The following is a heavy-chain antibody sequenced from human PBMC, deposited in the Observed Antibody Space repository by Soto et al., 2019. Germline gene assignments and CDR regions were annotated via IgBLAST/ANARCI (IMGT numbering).Heavy chain of an antibody. V-gene: IGHV3-23*01. J-gene: IGHJ4*02. Sequence: VQLLESGGGLVQPGGSLRLSCAASGFTFSSYAMSWVRQAPGKGLEWVSAISGSGGSTYYADSVKGRFTISRDNSKNTLYLQMNSLRAEDTAVYYCAKDAPLVRFLEWLPKKGSFDYWGQGTLVTVSS. CDR3: AKDAPLVRFLEWLPKKGSFDY. CDR1: GFTFSSYA. CDR2: ISGSGGST. D-gene: IGHD3-3*01.